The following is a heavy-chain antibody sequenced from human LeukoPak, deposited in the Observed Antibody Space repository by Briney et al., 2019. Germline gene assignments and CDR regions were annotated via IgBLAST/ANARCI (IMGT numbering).Heavy chain of an antibody. CDR3: ASTRSENFFFDY. CDR1: GYTFTGYY. Sequence: ASVKVSCKASGYTFTGYYMHCVRQAPGQGLEWMGWINPNSGGTNYAQKFQGRVTMTRDTSISTAYMELSRLRSDDTAVYYCASTRSENFFFDYWGQGTLVTGSS. J-gene: IGHJ4*02. CDR2: INPNSGGT. D-gene: IGHD2-2*01. V-gene: IGHV1-2*02.